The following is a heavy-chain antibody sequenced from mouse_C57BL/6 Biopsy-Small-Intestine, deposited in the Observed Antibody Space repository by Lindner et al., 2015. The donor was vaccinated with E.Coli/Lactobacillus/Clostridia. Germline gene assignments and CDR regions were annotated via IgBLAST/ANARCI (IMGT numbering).Heavy chain of an antibody. CDR2: IIPILGIT. D-gene: IGHD6-1*01. J-gene: IGHJ4*01. CDR1: GGTFNSYT. Sequence: SVKVSCKASGGTFNSYTFSWVRQAPGQGLEWMGRIIPILGITNYAQKFQGRVTITADKYTTTVYMELSSLRSGDTAMYYCAGGEGGIAVAALGYWGQGTLVTVSS. CDR3: AGGEGGIAVAALGY. V-gene: IGHV1-74*01.